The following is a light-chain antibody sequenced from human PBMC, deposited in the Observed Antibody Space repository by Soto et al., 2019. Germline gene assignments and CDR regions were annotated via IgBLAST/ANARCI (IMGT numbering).Light chain of an antibody. CDR1: QSVLYSSNNKNY. V-gene: IGKV4-1*01. CDR3: QQYESTPPT. CDR2: WAS. J-gene: IGKJ2*01. Sequence: DIVMTQSPDSLAVSLGERATINCKSSQSVLYSSNNKNYLAWYQQRPGQPPKLLIYWASTRESGVPDRFSGSGSGTDFTLTITSPQAADVAVYYCQQYESTPPTFGQGTKLEIK.